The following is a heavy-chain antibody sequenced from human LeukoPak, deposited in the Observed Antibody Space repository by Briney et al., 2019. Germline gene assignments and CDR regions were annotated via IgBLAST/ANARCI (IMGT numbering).Heavy chain of an antibody. J-gene: IGHJ4*02. CDR2: INAGNGNT. V-gene: IGHV1-3*01. D-gene: IGHD5-18*01. Sequence: ASVKVSCKASGYTFTSYAMHWVRQAPGQRLEWMGWINAGNGNTKYSQKFQGRVTITRDTSASTAYMELSSLRSDDTAVYYCARGDTAMVLFDYWGQGTLVTVSS. CDR3: ARGDTAMVLFDY. CDR1: GYTFTSYA.